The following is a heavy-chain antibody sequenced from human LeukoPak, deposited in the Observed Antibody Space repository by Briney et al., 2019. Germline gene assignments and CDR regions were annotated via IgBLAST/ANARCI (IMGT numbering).Heavy chain of an antibody. CDR3: ARVGVFGYCTRDSCHSPFDY. Sequence: PSETLSLTCTVSGGSISSGGHYWSWIRQHPGKGLEWIGYIYYSGTTYYNPSLKSRVTISVDTSKNQFSLKLSSVTAADTAVYYCARVGVFGYCTRDSCHSPFDYWGQGTLVTVSS. CDR2: IYYSGTT. D-gene: IGHD2-15*01. J-gene: IGHJ4*02. V-gene: IGHV4-31*03. CDR1: GGSISSGGHY.